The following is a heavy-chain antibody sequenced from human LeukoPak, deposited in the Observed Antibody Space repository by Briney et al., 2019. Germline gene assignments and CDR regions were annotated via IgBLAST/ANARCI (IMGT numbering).Heavy chain of an antibody. CDR3: ASSSPTTYSWAPDAFDI. V-gene: IGHV4-34*01. J-gene: IGHJ3*02. Sequence: SETLSLTCAVYGGSFSGYYWSWIRQPPGKGLEWIGEINHSGSTNHNPSLKSRVTISVDTSKNQFSLKLSSVTAADTAVYYCASSSPTTYSWAPDAFDIWGQGTMVTVSS. CDR2: INHSGST. CDR1: GGSFSGYY. D-gene: IGHD2-15*01.